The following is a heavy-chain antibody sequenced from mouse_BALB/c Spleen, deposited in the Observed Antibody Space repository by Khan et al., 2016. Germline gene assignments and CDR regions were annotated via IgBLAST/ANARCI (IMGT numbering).Heavy chain of an antibody. J-gene: IGHJ4*01. Sequence: VQLQQPGAELVKPGASVKLSCTASGFNIKDTYMHWVKQRPEQGLEWIGRIDPANDNTKYDPKFQGKATITAETSSNTAYLQLSSLTSEDTAVYCCASTSNGYYGALGYWGQGTSVPVSS. V-gene: IGHV14-3*02. D-gene: IGHD2-3*01. CDR3: ASTSNGYYGALGY. CDR2: IDPANDNT. CDR1: GFNIKDTY.